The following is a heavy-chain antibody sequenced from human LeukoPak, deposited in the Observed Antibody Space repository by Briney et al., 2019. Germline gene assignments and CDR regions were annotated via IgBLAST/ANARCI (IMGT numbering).Heavy chain of an antibody. Sequence: PAGSLRLSCAASGFTLSNCDKNWVRQAPGKGLEGVSSIKNDATHTYYADSVRGRFTISRDNSKNTLSLQVNSLRADDTAVYFCAKSGAVGTTLSSAYFDSWGQGTPVTVSS. CDR1: GFTLSNCD. V-gene: IGHV3-23*01. CDR3: AKSGAVGTTLSSAYFDS. CDR2: IKNDATHT. D-gene: IGHD1-14*01. J-gene: IGHJ4*02.